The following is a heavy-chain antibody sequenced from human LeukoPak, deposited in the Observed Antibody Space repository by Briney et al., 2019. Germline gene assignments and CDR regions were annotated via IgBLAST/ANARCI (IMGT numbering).Heavy chain of an antibody. CDR3: AKDLILLWFGESS. CDR1: GFTFSSYA. D-gene: IGHD3-10*01. J-gene: IGHJ5*02. CDR2: ISGSGGST. V-gene: IGHV3-23*01. Sequence: GGSLRLSCAASGFTFSSYAMSWVRQAPGKGLEWVSAISGSGGSTYYADSVKGRFTISRDNSKNTLYLQMNSLRAEGTAVYYCAKDLILLWFGESSWGQGTLVTVSS.